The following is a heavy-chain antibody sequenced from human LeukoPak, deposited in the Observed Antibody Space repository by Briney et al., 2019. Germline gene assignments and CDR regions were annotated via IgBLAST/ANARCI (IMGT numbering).Heavy chain of an antibody. CDR2: IKSKTDGGTT. CDR3: TTESSSSYWDDWFDP. J-gene: IGHJ5*02. Sequence: NAGGSLRLSCAASGFTFSNAWMSWVRQAPGKGLEWVGRIKSKTDGGTTDYAAPVKGRFTISRDDSKNTLYLQMNSLKTEDTAVYYCTTESSSSYWDDWFDPWGQGTLVTVSS. D-gene: IGHD6-6*01. V-gene: IGHV3-15*01. CDR1: GFTFSNAW.